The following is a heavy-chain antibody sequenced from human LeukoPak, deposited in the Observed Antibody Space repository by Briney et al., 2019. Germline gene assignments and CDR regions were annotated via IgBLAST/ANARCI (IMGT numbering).Heavy chain of an antibody. CDR3: SEGYFEPFAH. CDR2: LSYTGKT. CDR1: GASASSSH. Sequence: PSETLSLTCVVSGASASSSHWNWIRQLPGKRLEWIGCLSYTGKTDYNPSLTSRVTISLDTSKNQDSLKLRSVTAADTAVYYCSEGYFEPFAHWGQGILVTVSS. D-gene: IGHD2/OR15-2a*01. V-gene: IGHV4-59*02. J-gene: IGHJ4*03.